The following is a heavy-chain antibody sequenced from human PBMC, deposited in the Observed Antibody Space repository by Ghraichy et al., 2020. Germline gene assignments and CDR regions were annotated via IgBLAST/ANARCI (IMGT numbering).Heavy chain of an antibody. CDR3: AKDGAPNWNDGPYFDY. Sequence: GGSLRLSCAASGFTFSSYAMSWVRQAPGKGLEWVSAISGSGGSTYYADSVKGRFTISRDNSKNTLYLQMNSLRAEDTAVYYCAKDGAPNWNDGPYFDYWGQGTLVTVSS. CDR1: GFTFSSYA. J-gene: IGHJ4*02. V-gene: IGHV3-23*01. D-gene: IGHD1-1*01. CDR2: ISGSGGST.